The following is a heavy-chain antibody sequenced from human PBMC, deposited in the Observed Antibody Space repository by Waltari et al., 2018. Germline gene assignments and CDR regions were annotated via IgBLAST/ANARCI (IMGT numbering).Heavy chain of an antibody. D-gene: IGHD3-3*01. Sequence: QVQLQESGPGLVKPSETLSLICSVSGDSITNYYWSWVRQPPGKGLEWIGYIAYSGSTRYNPSLKSRATISVDTSKKQFCLRLGSVTAADTAIYYCARSYDFWSGYPLHYWGQGTLVTVSS. CDR1: GDSITNYY. V-gene: IGHV4-59*01. CDR2: IAYSGST. CDR3: ARSYDFWSGYPLHY. J-gene: IGHJ4*02.